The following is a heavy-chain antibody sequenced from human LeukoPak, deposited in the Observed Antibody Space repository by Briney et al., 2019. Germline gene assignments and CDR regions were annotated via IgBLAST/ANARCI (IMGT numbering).Heavy chain of an antibody. CDR1: GGSISSYY. D-gene: IGHD1-26*01. CDR2: IYIDGST. Sequence: SETLSLTCTVPGGSISSYYWSWIRQPAGKGLEWIGRIYIDGSTNYNPSLKSRVTVSLDTSKNQFSLKLSSVTAADTAVYYCARDIIGGSYAWGQGTMVTVSS. V-gene: IGHV4-4*07. J-gene: IGHJ3*01. CDR3: ARDIIGGSYA.